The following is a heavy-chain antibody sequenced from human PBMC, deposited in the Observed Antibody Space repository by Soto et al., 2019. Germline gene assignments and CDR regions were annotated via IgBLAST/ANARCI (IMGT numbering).Heavy chain of an antibody. D-gene: IGHD3-9*01. CDR1: GGSISSYY. Sequence: SETLSLTCTVSGGSISSYYWSWIRQPPGKGLEWIGYIYYSGSTNYNPPLKSRVTISVDTSKNQFSLKLSSVTAADTAVYYCAGFLTGYYYFDYWGQGTLVTVSS. CDR3: AGFLTGYYYFDY. CDR2: IYYSGST. V-gene: IGHV4-59*01. J-gene: IGHJ4*02.